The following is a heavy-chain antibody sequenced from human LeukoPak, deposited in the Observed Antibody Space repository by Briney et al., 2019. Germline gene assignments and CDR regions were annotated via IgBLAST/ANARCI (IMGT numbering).Heavy chain of an antibody. CDR2: IYHSGST. Sequence: PSETLSLTCTVSGGSISSGGYYWSWIRQPPGKGLEWIGYIYHSGSTYYNPSLKSRVTISVDTSQNQFSLKLSSVTAADTAVYYCARLVRTAAAAGNAAFDMWGQGTRVTVSS. V-gene: IGHV4-30-2*01. CDR1: GGSISSGGYY. CDR3: ARLVRTAAAAGNAAFDM. D-gene: IGHD6-13*01. J-gene: IGHJ3*02.